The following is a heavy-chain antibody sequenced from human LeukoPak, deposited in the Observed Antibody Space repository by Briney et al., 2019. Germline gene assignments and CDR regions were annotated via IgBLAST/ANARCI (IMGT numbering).Heavy chain of an antibody. D-gene: IGHD6-13*01. V-gene: IGHV3-23*01. CDR1: GFTFGSSP. Sequence: GGSLRLPCAASGFTFGSSPMSWVRQAPGKGPEWVTAFSRNGHDTYYADSVKGRFTTFRDSSKNILYLQMNSLSAEDTAVYYCAKGSLGSWYFFDSWGQGTLVTVSS. CDR2: FSRNGHDT. J-gene: IGHJ4*02. CDR3: AKGSLGSWYFFDS.